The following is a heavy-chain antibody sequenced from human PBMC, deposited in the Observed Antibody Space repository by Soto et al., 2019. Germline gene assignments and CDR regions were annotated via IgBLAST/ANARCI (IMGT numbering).Heavy chain of an antibody. CDR3: ARYPSYGYDSSGYYLDPFYN. CDR2: ISYDGSNK. Sequence: QVQLVESGGGVVQPGRSLRLSCAASGFTFSSYAMHWVRQAPGKGLEWVAVISYDGSNKYYADSVKGRFTISRDNSKNTLYLQMNSLRAEDTVVYYCARYPSYGYDSSGYYLDPFYNWGQGTLVTVSS. CDR1: GFTFSSYA. V-gene: IGHV3-30-3*01. D-gene: IGHD3-22*01. J-gene: IGHJ4*02.